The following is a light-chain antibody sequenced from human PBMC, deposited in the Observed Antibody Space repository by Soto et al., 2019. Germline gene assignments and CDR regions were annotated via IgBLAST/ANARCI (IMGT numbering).Light chain of an antibody. CDR2: WAS. CDR1: QRVLFASNNRHY. J-gene: IGKJ4*01. CDR3: QQYYRTPVT. Sequence: DIVMTQSPEFVAVSLGERATINCKSSQRVLFASNNRHYLAWYQQKPGQPPKLLIHWASTRDSGVPDRFSGSGSGTDFTLTINSLQAEDVAVYYCQQYYRTPVTFGGGTRVEIK. V-gene: IGKV4-1*01.